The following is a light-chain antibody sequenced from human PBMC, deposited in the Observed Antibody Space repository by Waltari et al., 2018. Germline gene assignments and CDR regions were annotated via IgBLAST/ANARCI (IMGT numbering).Light chain of an antibody. J-gene: IGKJ1*01. Sequence: DIVMTQSPDSLAVSLGESATIHCQSSRTVLYSSNNKNYLAWYQQKAGQAPKLLISWASARQSGAPERFSGSGSGTDFALTISSLQAEDAAVYYCQQYYNIPWTFGQGTKVEVK. CDR1: RTVLYSSNNKNY. CDR2: WAS. CDR3: QQYYNIPWT. V-gene: IGKV4-1*01.